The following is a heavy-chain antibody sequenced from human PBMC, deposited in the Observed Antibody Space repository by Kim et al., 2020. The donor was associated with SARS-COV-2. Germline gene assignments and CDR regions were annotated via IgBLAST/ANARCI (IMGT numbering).Heavy chain of an antibody. Sequence: GGSLRLSCAASGFTFSSYGMHWVRQAPGKGLEWVAVIWYDGSNKYYADSVKGRFTISRDNSKNTLYLQMNILRAEDTAVYYCAREPPQPEYYYDSSGYYGMDVWGQGTTVTVSS. CDR2: IWYDGSNK. CDR1: GFTFSSYG. CDR3: AREPPQPEYYYDSSGYYGMDV. J-gene: IGHJ6*02. D-gene: IGHD3-22*01. V-gene: IGHV3-33*08.